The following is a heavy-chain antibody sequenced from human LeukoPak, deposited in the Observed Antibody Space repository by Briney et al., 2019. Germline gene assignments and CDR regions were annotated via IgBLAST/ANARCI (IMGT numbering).Heavy chain of an antibody. Sequence: SETLSLTCTVSGGSISSYYWSWSRQPAGKGLEWIGRVYTSGSTNYNPSLKSRVTMSVDTSKNQFSLKLSSVTAADTAVYYCARGIAARLDAFDIWGQGTMVTVSS. CDR2: VYTSGST. CDR3: ARGIAARLDAFDI. D-gene: IGHD6-6*01. V-gene: IGHV4-4*07. J-gene: IGHJ3*02. CDR1: GGSISSYY.